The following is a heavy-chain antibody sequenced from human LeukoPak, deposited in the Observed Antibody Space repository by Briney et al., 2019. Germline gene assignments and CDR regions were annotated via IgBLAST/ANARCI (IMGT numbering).Heavy chain of an antibody. J-gene: IGHJ4*02. CDR3: ARDRTGIPPRYLDY. CDR1: GFTFSSYS. D-gene: IGHD6-6*01. CDR2: ISSSSSYI. V-gene: IGHV3-21*01. Sequence: GGSLRLSCAASGFTFSSYSMNWVRQAPGKGLEWVSSISSSSSYIYYADSVKGRLTISRDNAKNSLYLQMNSLRAEDTAVYYCARDRTGIPPRYLDYWGQGTLVTVSS.